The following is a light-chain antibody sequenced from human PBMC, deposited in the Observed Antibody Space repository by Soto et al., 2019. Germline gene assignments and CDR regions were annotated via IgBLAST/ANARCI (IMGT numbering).Light chain of an antibody. J-gene: IGLJ2*01. V-gene: IGLV4-69*01. CDR3: QTWDTGIRV. Sequence: QLVLTQSPSASASLGASVKLTCTLSSGHSNYVIAWHQQQPEKGPRYLMKLNSDGSHSKGDGIPDRFSGSSSGAERCLTISSLQSEDEADYYCQTWDTGIRVFGGGTKLTVL. CDR2: LNSDGSH. CDR1: SGHSNYV.